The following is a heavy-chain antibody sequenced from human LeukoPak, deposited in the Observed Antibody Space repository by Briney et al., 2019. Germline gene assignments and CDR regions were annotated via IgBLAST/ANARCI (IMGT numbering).Heavy chain of an antibody. CDR3: ARGSFGVFDY. CDR1: GFTFSSYA. CDR2: MSGSGGST. V-gene: IGHV3-23*01. J-gene: IGHJ4*02. D-gene: IGHD3-10*01. Sequence: PGGSLRLSCAASGFTFSSYAMSWVRQAPGKGLEWVSTMSGSGGSTYYTDSVKGRFTISRDNSKSTLYLQMNTLRAEDTAVYYCARGSFGVFDYWGQGILVTVSS.